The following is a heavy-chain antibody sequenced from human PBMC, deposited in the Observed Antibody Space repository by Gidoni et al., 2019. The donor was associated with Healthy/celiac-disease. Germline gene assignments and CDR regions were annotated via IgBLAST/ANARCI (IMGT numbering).Heavy chain of an antibody. V-gene: IGHV3-21*01. D-gene: IGHD1-1*01. CDR3: ARDWGETGSFGY. Sequence: YSMNWVRQAPGKGLEWVSSISSSSSYIYYADSVKGRFTISRDNAKNSLYLQMNSLRAEDTAVYYCARDWGETGSFGYWGQGTLVTVSS. J-gene: IGHJ4*02. CDR1: YS. CDR2: ISSSSSYI.